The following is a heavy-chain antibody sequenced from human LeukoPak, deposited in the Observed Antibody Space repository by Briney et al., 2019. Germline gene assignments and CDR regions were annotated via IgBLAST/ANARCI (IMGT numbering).Heavy chain of an antibody. CDR1: GFTFSSYG. CDR3: ARGGTDYYYMDV. J-gene: IGHJ6*03. Sequence: PGRSLRLSCAASGFTFSSYGMHWVRQAPGKGLEWVAVISYDGSNKYYADSVKGRFTISRDNSKNTLYLQMNSLRAEDTAVYYCARGGTDYYYMDVWGKGTTVTVSS. CDR2: ISYDGSNK. V-gene: IGHV3-30*03.